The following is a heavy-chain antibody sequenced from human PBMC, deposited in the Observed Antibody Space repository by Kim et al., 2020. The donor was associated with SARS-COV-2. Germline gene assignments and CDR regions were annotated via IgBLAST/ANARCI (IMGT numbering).Heavy chain of an antibody. CDR2: VYYSGST. CDR1: GGSISSSFYY. Sequence: SETLSLTCTVSGGSISSSFYYWGWIRQPPGKGLEWIGSVYYSGSTNHSPSLKSRVTVSVDTSKNEFYLKVTSVTAADTAVYFCARLPHDSSGYVDSWGPGTLVTVSS. D-gene: IGHD3-22*01. J-gene: IGHJ4*02. CDR3: ARLPHDSSGYVDS. V-gene: IGHV4-39*01.